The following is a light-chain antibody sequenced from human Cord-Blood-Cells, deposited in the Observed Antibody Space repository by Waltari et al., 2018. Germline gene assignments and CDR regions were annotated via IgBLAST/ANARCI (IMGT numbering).Light chain of an antibody. CDR1: QSVLYSSNNKNY. J-gene: IGKJ1*01. V-gene: IGKV4-1*01. Sequence: DIVMTQSPDSLAVSLGERATINCKSSQSVLYSSNNKNYLSWYQQKPGQPPKLLIYGAATRESGVPDRFSGSGSGTDFTLTISSLQAEDVAVYYCQQYYSTPPAFGQGTMVEIK. CDR2: GAA. CDR3: QQYYSTPPA.